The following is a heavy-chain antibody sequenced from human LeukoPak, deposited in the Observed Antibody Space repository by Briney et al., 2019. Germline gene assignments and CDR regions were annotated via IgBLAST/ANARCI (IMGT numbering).Heavy chain of an antibody. CDR3: ARDRRMRVRGYGITGTTGIDN. V-gene: IGHV3-23*01. Sequence: GGSLRLSCAASGCTFSSYARSWVRQAPGKGLEGVSDISGSGGSSKYVDSVKARLTIYRDNYKKTLYLRMKSLRAEDTAVYYCARDRRMRVRGYGITGTTGIDNWGQGTLVTASS. CDR1: GCTFSSYA. CDR2: ISGSGGSS. D-gene: IGHD1-7*01. J-gene: IGHJ4*02.